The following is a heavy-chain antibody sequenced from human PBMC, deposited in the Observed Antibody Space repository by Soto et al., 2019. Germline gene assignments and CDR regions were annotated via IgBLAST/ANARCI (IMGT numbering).Heavy chain of an antibody. CDR1: GYSFANYW. D-gene: IGHD2-15*01. Sequence: AGESLKISCQGSGYSFANYWISWVRQMPGKGPEWMGRFNPSDSYTDYNPSFQGHVTISADKSISTAYVQWSSLKASDTAMYFCARHPSIGGLDVWGQGTAVTVSS. V-gene: IGHV5-10-1*01. CDR3: ARHPSIGGLDV. CDR2: FNPSDSYT. J-gene: IGHJ6*02.